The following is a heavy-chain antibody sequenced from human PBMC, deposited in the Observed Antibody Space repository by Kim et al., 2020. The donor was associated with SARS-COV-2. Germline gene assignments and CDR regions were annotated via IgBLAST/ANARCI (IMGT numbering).Heavy chain of an antibody. D-gene: IGHD2-21*02. CDR3: TKGGGGDHGN. Sequence: GGSLRLSCVASGFSFRTSAMSWVRQIPGKGLDWVSMIGEGERNFFIKYADSVKGRFIISRDNSKNTLYLQMNDLRVEDSATYFCTKGGGGDHGNWGQGTLVTVSS. J-gene: IGHJ1*01. CDR1: GFSFRTSA. CDR2: IGEGERNFFI. V-gene: IGHV3-23*01.